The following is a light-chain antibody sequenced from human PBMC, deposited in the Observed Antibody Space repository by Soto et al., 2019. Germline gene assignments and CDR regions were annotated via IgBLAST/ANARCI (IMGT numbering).Light chain of an antibody. CDR3: QQYLDWPLT. Sequence: EIVMTQSPVTLSVSPGERVTLSCRASQSLATNLAWYQQKPGQTPRLVIYGISARASGIPGRFSGSGFGTDFTLTICSLQPEDSAVYYCQQYLDWPLTFGGGTKVEI. CDR2: GIS. J-gene: IGKJ4*01. V-gene: IGKV3-15*01. CDR1: QSLATN.